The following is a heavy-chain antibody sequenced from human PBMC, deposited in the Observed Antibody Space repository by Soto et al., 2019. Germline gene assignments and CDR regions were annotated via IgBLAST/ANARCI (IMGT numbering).Heavy chain of an antibody. Sequence: QAQLVQSGSEVKKPGASVKVSCKASGYSFTDFGVNWVRQAPGQGLEWLGWISAYNGNRVYAQSFQGRLTVTTDTTRDTSYLELTNLRSDDTAIYYCERGHDILKEWKFEFWGQGTLVTVSS. CDR2: ISAYNGNR. J-gene: IGHJ4*02. CDR1: GYSFTDFG. V-gene: IGHV1-18*01. CDR3: ERGHDILKEWKFEF. D-gene: IGHD3-3*01.